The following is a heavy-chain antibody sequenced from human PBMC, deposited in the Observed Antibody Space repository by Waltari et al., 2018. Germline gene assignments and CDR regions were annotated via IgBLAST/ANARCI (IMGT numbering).Heavy chain of an antibody. CDR2: VDPENGET. Sequence: EVQLVQSGAEVKKPGATVKISCTASGYTFTDYYMHWVQQAPGKGLEWMGRVDPENGETIYAEKFQGRVTITADTSTDTAYMELSSLRSEDTAVYYCATGSYSSSSAFDYWGQGTLVTVSS. D-gene: IGHD6-6*01. CDR3: ATGSYSSSSAFDY. J-gene: IGHJ4*02. V-gene: IGHV1-69-2*01. CDR1: GYTFTDYY.